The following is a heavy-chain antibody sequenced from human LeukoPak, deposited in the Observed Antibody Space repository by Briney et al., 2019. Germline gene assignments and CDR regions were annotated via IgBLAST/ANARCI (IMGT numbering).Heavy chain of an antibody. D-gene: IGHD6-19*01. J-gene: IGHJ6*03. CDR3: AADWGPLHCDSSGCLSGYYMDV. CDR1: GFTFTSSA. CDR2: IVVGSGNT. V-gene: IGHV1-58*02. Sequence: TSVKVSCKASGFTFTSSAMQWVRQARGQRLERIGWIVVGSGNTNYAQKFQERVTITRDMSTSTAYMELSSLRSEDTAVYYCAADWGPLHCDSSGCLSGYYMDVWGKGTTVTVSS.